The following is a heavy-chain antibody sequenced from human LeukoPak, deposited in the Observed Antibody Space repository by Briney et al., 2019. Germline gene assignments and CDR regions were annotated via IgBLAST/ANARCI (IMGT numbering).Heavy chain of an antibody. D-gene: IGHD3-16*01. J-gene: IGHJ4*02. CDR1: GFTFRRYW. CDR3: ARESLLGGIDY. V-gene: IGHV3-7*04. Sequence: GGSLRLSCAASGFTFRRYWMTWVRQAPGKGLEWVATIKEDGSEKYCADSVKGRCTISRDNAKNSVYLQMNSLRAEDTAIYHCARESLLGGIDYWGQGTLVTVSS. CDR2: IKEDGSEK.